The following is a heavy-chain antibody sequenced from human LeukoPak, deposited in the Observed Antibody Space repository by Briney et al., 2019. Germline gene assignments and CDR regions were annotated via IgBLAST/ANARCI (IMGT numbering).Heavy chain of an antibody. CDR2: ISSSGDRT. Sequence: GGSLRLSCAASGFTFSSYAMSWVRQAPGKGLEWVSGISSSGDRTYYADSVKGRFTISRDNSKNTLYLQMGSLRGEDTAMYFCTREKSVVVPSSYYYFDVWAVAPWSLSPQ. V-gene: IGHV3-23*01. CDR3: TREKSVVVPSSYYYFDV. D-gene: IGHD3-22*01. J-gene: IGHJ2*01. CDR1: GFTFSSYA.